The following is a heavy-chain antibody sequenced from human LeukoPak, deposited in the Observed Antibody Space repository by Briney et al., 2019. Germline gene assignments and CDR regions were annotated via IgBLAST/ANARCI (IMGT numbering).Heavy chain of an antibody. CDR1: GFTFSSYS. V-gene: IGHV3-66*02. Sequence: PGGSLRLSCAASGFTFSSYSMNWVRQAPGKGLEWVSVIYRGGSTYYAAAVKGRFTISRDNSKNTLYLQMNSQRAEDTAMYYCARDSVEVAGHYGLWGQGTLVTVSS. J-gene: IGHJ4*02. CDR2: IYRGGST. CDR3: ARDSVEVAGHYGL. D-gene: IGHD6-19*01.